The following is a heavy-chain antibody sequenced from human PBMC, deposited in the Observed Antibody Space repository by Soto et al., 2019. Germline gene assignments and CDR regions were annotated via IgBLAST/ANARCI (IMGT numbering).Heavy chain of an antibody. Sequence: SLTCTVSGGSISSYYWSWIRQPAGKGLEWIGRIYTSGSTNYNPSLKSRVTMSVDTSKNQFSLKLSSVTAADTAVYYCVRGTYYYDSSGYRYYYYYGMDVWGQGTTVTVSS. D-gene: IGHD3-22*01. V-gene: IGHV4-4*07. CDR1: GGSISSYY. J-gene: IGHJ6*02. CDR2: IYTSGST. CDR3: VRGTYYYDSSGYRYYYYYGMDV.